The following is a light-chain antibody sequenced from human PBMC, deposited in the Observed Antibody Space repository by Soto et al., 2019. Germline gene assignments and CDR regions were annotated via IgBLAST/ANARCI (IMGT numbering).Light chain of an antibody. CDR1: QSVTSNY. CDR2: GAS. V-gene: IGKV3-20*01. CDR3: QQYGSSPWT. Sequence: EIVLTQSPCTLSLSPGERATLSCRASQSVTSNYLGWYQQKPGQAPRLLIYGASRRATDIPDRFSGSGSGTDFTLTISRLEPEDFAVYYCQQYGSSPWTFGQGTKVDIK. J-gene: IGKJ1*01.